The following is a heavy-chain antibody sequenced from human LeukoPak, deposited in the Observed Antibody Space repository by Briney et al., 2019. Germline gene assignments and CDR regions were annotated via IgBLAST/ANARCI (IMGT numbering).Heavy chain of an antibody. Sequence: PGGSLRLSCAASGFTFSSYALSWVRQAPGKGLEWVSGISGSGDTTYYADSAKGRFTISRDNSKNTLYLQMNSLRAEDTAVYYCAKPLIAVAGAFDYWGQGTLVTVSS. CDR2: ISGSGDTT. CDR1: GFTFSSYA. V-gene: IGHV3-23*01. D-gene: IGHD6-19*01. J-gene: IGHJ4*02. CDR3: AKPLIAVAGAFDY.